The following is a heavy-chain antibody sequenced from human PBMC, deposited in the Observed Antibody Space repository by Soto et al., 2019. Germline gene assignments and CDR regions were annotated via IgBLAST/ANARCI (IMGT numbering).Heavy chain of an antibody. J-gene: IGHJ4*02. V-gene: IGHV4-31*03. Sequence: PSETLSLTCNVSGGSISSGGYYWSWISQHPGKGLEWIGHIYYSGSTYYNPSLKSRVTISVDTSKNQFSLKLSSVTAADTAVYYCARDHRGPYCTNGVCQYYFDYWGQGTLVTVSS. CDR1: GGSISSGGYY. CDR3: ARDHRGPYCTNGVCQYYFDY. D-gene: IGHD2-8*01. CDR2: IYYSGST.